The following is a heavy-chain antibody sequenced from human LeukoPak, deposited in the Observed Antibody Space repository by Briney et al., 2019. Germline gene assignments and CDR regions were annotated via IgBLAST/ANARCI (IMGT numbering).Heavy chain of an antibody. J-gene: IGHJ4*02. V-gene: IGHV4-59*08. D-gene: IGHD3-16*01. CDR1: GGSISSYY. Sequence: SETLSLTCTVSGGSISSYYWSWIRQPPGKGLEWIGYIYYSGSTNYNPSLKSRVTISVDTSKNQFSLKLSSVTAADTAVYYCARHEGGWGYYFDYWGQGTLVTVSS. CDR2: IYYSGST. CDR3: ARHEGGWGYYFDY.